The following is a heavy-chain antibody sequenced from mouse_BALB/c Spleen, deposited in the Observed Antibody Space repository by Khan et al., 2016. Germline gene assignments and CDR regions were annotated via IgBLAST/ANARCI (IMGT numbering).Heavy chain of an antibody. CDR1: GYSFSGYY. CDR2: VNPNNGGS. V-gene: IGHV1-18*01. J-gene: IGHJ4*01. Sequence: VQLQQSGPDLVKPGASVKISCKASGYSFSGYYLDWVKQSHEKSLEWIGRVNPNNGGSKYNQKFKGKAILTVDRSSTTAYMELHSLTSEDSAVYYCLRDAMDYWGQGTSVTVSS. D-gene: IGHD3-1*01. CDR3: LRDAMDY.